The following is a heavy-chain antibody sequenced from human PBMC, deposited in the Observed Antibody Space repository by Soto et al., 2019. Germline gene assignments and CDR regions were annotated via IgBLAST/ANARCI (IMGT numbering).Heavy chain of an antibody. J-gene: IGHJ6*02. Sequence: PSETLSLTCTVSGGSISSGGYYWSWIRQHPGKGLEWIGYIYNSGSTNYNPSLKSRVTISVDTSKNQFSLKLSSVTAADTAVYYCASPDHYSNSSNAYYYYGMDVWGQGTTVTVSS. CDR1: GGSISSGGYY. D-gene: IGHD4-4*01. V-gene: IGHV4-61*08. CDR3: ASPDHYSNSSNAYYYYGMDV. CDR2: IYNSGST.